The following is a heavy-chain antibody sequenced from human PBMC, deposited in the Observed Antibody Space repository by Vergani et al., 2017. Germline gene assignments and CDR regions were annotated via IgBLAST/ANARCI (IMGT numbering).Heavy chain of an antibody. CDR1: GFISSSYW. V-gene: IGHV3-7*01. D-gene: IGHD3-10*01. CDR2: VNQDGSEK. Sequence: EGQLVESGGDWVQRGGSLRLSCAASGFISSSYWMSWVRQAPGKGLEWVANVNQDGSEKYYVDSVRGRFTISRDNAKNSIYLQMNSLRAEDTAVYFCVRVPLIRRGSGNHGINNYHGMDVWGQGTTVIVSS. J-gene: IGHJ6*02. CDR3: VRVPLIRRGSGNHGINNYHGMDV.